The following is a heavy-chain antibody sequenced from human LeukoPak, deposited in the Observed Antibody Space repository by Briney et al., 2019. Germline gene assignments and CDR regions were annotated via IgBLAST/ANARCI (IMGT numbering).Heavy chain of an antibody. CDR1: GYTISSGYQ. CDR2: IYHGGSA. V-gene: IGHV4-38-2*02. J-gene: IGHJ5*02. D-gene: IGHD2-2*01. CDR3: ARDPRWLTPDCTSTSCYENYFDP. Sequence: SETLSLTCGVSGYTISSGYQWAWIRPSPGKGLEWIGSIYHGGSAHYNPSLKRRVTISLERSKNQFSLNMYSVTAEDTAVYYCARDPRWLTPDCTSTSCYENYFDPWGQGTLVTVSS.